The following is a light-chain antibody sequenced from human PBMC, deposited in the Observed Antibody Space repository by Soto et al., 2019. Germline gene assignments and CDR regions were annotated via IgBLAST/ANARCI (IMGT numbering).Light chain of an antibody. Sequence: EIVMTQSPATLSVSPGDGATLSCMASQGISTNLAWYQQKPGQSPRLLIYGASTRAAGIPARFRGSRSGTEFTLTISSLLSEDFAVYYCQQYDNWPPITFGQGTRLEIK. CDR2: GAS. V-gene: IGKV3-15*01. CDR1: QGISTN. J-gene: IGKJ5*01. CDR3: QQYDNWPPIT.